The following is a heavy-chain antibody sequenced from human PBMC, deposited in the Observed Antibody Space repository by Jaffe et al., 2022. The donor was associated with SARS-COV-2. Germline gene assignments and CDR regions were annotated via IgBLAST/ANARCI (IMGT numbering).Heavy chain of an antibody. CDR2: FYHTGST. V-gene: IGHV4-4*02. CDR3: ASLGYSTSPGIDY. J-gene: IGHJ4*02. Sequence: QVQLQESGPGLVKPSGTLSLTCAVSGDSISSSTWWSWVRQSPGKGLEWIGEFYHTGSTNYNPSLKSRVSVSADKSKNQFSLRLTSVTAADTAVYYCASLGYSTSPGIDYWGQGTLVTVSS. CDR1: GDSISSSTW. D-gene: IGHD2-2*01.